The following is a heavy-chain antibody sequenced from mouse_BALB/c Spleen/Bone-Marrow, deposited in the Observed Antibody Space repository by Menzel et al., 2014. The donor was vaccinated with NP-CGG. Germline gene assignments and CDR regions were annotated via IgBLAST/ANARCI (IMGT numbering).Heavy chain of an antibody. CDR1: GYSFXAYY. D-gene: IGHD2-1*01. CDR3: ARKGNYGWFAY. J-gene: IGHJ3*01. Sequence: EVQLQQSGPELVKPGASVKISCKASGYSFXAYYIHWVKQSHVKSLEWIGRINPYNGATSYNQNFKDKASLTVDKSSSTAYMELHSLTSEDSAVYYCARKGNYGWFAYWGQGTLVTVSA. CDR2: INPYNGAT. V-gene: IGHV1-26*01.